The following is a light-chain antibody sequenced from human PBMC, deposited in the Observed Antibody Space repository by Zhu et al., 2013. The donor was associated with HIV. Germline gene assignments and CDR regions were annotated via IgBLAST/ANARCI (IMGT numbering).Light chain of an antibody. J-gene: IGLJ3*02. CDR1: NSNIGAGFD. Sequence: QSVLTQPPSVSGAPGQRVTISCTGSNSNIGAGFDVHWYQQLPGAAPKLLIYANTNRPSGVPDRFSASKSGTSASLAITGLQAEDEADYYCQSYDSGLRVFGGGTKVTVL. CDR3: QSYDSGLRV. CDR2: ANT. V-gene: IGLV1-40*01.